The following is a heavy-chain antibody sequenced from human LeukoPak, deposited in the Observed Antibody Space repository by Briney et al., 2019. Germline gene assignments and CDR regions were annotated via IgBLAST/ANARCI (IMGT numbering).Heavy chain of an antibody. J-gene: IGHJ5*02. CDR3: ARDCGLSGSGSYYTNWFNP. CDR2: IYTSGST. D-gene: IGHD3-10*01. V-gene: IGHV4-4*07. CDR1: GGSISRYY. Sequence: SETLSLTCTVSGGSISRYYWSWIRQPAGKGLEWIGRIYTSGSTNYNPSLKSRVTMSVDTSKNQFSLKLSSVTAADTAVYYCARDCGLSGSGSYYTNWFNPWGQGTLVTVSS.